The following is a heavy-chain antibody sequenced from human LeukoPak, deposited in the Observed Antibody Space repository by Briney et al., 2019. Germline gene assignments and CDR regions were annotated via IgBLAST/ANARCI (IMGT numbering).Heavy chain of an antibody. CDR3: ARDRGDGYNYLGSDY. V-gene: IGHV3-7*01. J-gene: IGHJ4*02. CDR2: IKQDGSEK. CDR1: GFTFSSYW. D-gene: IGHD5-24*01. Sequence: GGSLRLSCAASGFTFSSYWMSWVRQALGKGLEWVANIKQDGSEKYYVDSVKGRFTISRDNAKNSLYLQMNSLRAEDTAVYYCARDRGDGYNYLGSDYWGQGTLVTVSS.